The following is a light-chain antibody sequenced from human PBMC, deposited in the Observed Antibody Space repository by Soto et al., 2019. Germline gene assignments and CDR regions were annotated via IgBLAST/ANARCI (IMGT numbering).Light chain of an antibody. CDR3: QQYGSSPRT. CDR2: GSS. J-gene: IGKJ1*01. Sequence: EIVLTQSPCTLSLSPWERSALSFVASQSVASSYLAWYQQKPGQAPRLLISGSSNRATGIPDRFSGSGSGTDFTLTISRLEPEDFAVYYCQQYGSSPRTFGQGTKVDI. V-gene: IGKV3-20*01. CDR1: QSVASSY.